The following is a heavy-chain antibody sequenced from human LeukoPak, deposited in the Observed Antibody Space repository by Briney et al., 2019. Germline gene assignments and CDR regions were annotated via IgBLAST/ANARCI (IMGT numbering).Heavy chain of an antibody. CDR2: LSGSGGDT. CDR1: GFTFNKYA. V-gene: IGHV3-23*01. J-gene: IGHJ4*02. Sequence: GGSLRLSCAASGFTFNKYAMSWVRQAPGKGPEWVSSLSGSGGDTYYAESVKGRFTISRDNPKNTVYLEMNSLRAEDTAVYYCAKDPYGTRYFDYWGQGTLVTVSS. D-gene: IGHD2-2*01. CDR3: AKDPYGTRYFDY.